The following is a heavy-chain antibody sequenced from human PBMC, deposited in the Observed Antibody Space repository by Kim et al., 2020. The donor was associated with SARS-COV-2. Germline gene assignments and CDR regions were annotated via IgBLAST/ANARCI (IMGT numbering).Heavy chain of an antibody. CDR2: IYHSGTT. CDR1: GGSIRSGNYY. CDR3: ARSDTTNAGGDYFEY. D-gene: IGHD1-1*01. V-gene: IGHV4-31*03. Sequence: SKTLSLTCTVSGGSIRSGNYYWTWIRQHPERGLEWIAYIYHSGTTYYNPSLKSRVTISVDTSKNQFSLKLSSVTAADTAVYYCARSDTTNAGGDYFEYWG. J-gene: IGHJ4*01.